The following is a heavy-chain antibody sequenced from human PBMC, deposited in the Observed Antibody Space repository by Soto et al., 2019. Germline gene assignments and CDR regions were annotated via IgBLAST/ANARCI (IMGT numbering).Heavy chain of an antibody. J-gene: IGHJ4*02. V-gene: IGHV4-34*01. D-gene: IGHD6-13*01. CDR1: GGSFSGYY. CDR2: INHSGST. CDR3: ARGYGSSAPVDY. Sequence: SETLSLTCAVYGGSFSGYYWSWIRQPPGKGLEWIGEINHSGSTNYNPSLKSRVTISVDTSKNQFSLKLSSVTAADTAVYYCARGYGSSAPVDYWGQGTLVTVSS.